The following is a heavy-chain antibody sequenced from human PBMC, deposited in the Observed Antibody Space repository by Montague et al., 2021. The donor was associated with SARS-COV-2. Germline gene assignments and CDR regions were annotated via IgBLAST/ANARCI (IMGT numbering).Heavy chain of an antibody. CDR1: GFTFSSYE. CDR2: ISSSGSTI. Sequence: SLRLSCAASGFTFSSYEMNWVRQAPGKGLEWASYISSSGSTIYHADSVKGRFTISRDNAKNSLYLQMNSLRAEDTAVYYCARNYYDSSGYYYPFYYYGMDVWDQGTTVTVSS. V-gene: IGHV3-48*03. CDR3: ARNYYDSSGYYYPFYYYGMDV. D-gene: IGHD3-22*01. J-gene: IGHJ6*02.